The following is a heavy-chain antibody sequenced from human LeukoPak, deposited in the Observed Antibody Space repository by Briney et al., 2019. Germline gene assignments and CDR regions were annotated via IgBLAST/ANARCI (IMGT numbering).Heavy chain of an antibody. CDR2: ISGSGGST. CDR3: ANGGFSDAFDY. CDR1: GYTFSSYA. V-gene: IGHV3-23*01. D-gene: IGHD4-23*01. J-gene: IGHJ4*02. Sequence: PGGSLRLSCAASGYTFSSYATSRVRQAPGKGLEWVSAISGSGGSTYYADSVKGRFTISRDNSKNTLYLQMNSLRAEDTAVYYCANGGFSDAFDYWGQGTLVTVSS.